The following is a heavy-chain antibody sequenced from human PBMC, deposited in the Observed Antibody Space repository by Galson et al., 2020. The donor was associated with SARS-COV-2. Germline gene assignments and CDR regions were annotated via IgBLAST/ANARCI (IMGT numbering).Heavy chain of an antibody. CDR2: INAYNGDI. V-gene: IGHV1-18*01. Sequence: GESLKISCRASGYRFTGEGISWVRQAPGRGLEWMGWINAYNGDIEYSQNVQGRVSMTVDPSTTTAYMELTRLTSDDTAVYYCAQSEVDRITGSLDYWGQGTLVTVSS. D-gene: IGHD1-20*01. J-gene: IGHJ4*02. CDR1: GYRFTGEG. CDR3: AQSEVDRITGSLDY.